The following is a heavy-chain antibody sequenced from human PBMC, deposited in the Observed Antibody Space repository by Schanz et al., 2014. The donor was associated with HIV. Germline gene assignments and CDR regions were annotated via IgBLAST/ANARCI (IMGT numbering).Heavy chain of an antibody. D-gene: IGHD2-8*01. CDR2: INPNSGAT. V-gene: IGHV1-2*02. CDR3: ARDTNFVLDV. Sequence: YLVQSGPEVRKPGTSVTVSCKASGFTFANSAVQWVRQARGQRLEWMGWINPNSGATDSAQKFQGRVTMTRDTSISTAFMELSSLRSDDTAVYYCARDTNFVLDVWGQGTTVTVSS. J-gene: IGHJ6*02. CDR1: GFTFANSA.